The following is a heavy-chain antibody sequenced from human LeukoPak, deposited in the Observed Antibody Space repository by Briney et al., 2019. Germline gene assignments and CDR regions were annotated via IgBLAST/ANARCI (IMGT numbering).Heavy chain of an antibody. Sequence: GGSLRLSCAASGFTFSSYWMSWVRQAPGKGLEWVANIKQDGSEKYYVDSVKGRFNISRDNAKNSLYLQMNSLRAEDTAVYYCARVRWKQWLPYDAFDIWGQGTMVTVSP. D-gene: IGHD6-19*01. CDR3: ARVRWKQWLPYDAFDI. CDR2: IKQDGSEK. J-gene: IGHJ3*02. CDR1: GFTFSSYW. V-gene: IGHV3-7*01.